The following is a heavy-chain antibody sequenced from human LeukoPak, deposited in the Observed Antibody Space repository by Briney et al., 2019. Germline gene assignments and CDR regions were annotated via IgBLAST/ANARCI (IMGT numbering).Heavy chain of an antibody. J-gene: IGHJ2*01. CDR1: GFRFDIYW. Sequence: GESLKISCQGSGFRFDIYWIGWVRQIPGKGLEWMGNIYPGDSDTRFSPSFQGQGTMSADRSSGTAYLQWSSLKASDTAMYYCARRQGGQNWYFDLWGRGTAVTVSS. V-gene: IGHV5-51*01. D-gene: IGHD3-16*01. CDR3: ARRQGGQNWYFDL. CDR2: IYPGDSDT.